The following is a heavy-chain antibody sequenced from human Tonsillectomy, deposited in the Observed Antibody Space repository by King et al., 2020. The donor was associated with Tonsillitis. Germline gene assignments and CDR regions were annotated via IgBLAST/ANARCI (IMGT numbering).Heavy chain of an antibody. J-gene: IGHJ4*02. Sequence: QLVQSGAEVKKPGAAVKVSCKASGYTFTTYYMHWVRQAPGQGLEWMGRIIPRDGDTAYAQKFQGRITLTRDTSTSTVYMELSSLRSEDTAVYYCARGPDGGGRDYWGQGTLVTVSS. V-gene: IGHV1-46*03. D-gene: IGHD3-16*01. CDR2: IIPRDGDT. CDR1: GYTFTTYY. CDR3: ARGPDGGGRDY.